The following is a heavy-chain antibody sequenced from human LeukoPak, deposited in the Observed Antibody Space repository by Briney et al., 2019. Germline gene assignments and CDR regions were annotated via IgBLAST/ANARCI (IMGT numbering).Heavy chain of an antibody. J-gene: IGHJ6*03. V-gene: IGHV3-20*04. Sequence: GGSLRLSCAASGFTFDDYGMSWVRQAPGKGLEWVSGINWSGGSTGYADSVKGRFTISRDNAKNSLYLQMNSLRAEDTAVYYCARGEVVTASLPDFYYYYMDVWGKGTTVTISS. D-gene: IGHD2-15*01. CDR3: ARGEVVTASLPDFYYYYMDV. CDR1: GFTFDDYG. CDR2: INWSGGST.